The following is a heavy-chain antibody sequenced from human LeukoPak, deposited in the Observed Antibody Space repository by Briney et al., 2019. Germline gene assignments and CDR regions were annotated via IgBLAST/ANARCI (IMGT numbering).Heavy chain of an antibody. D-gene: IGHD2-2*01. Sequence: PGRSLRLSCAASGFTFSSYAMHWVRQAPGKGLEWVAVISYDGSNKYYADSVKGRFTISRDNAENSLYLQMNSLRAEDTAVYYCARRYCSSTSCTLDYWGQGTLVTVSS. V-gene: IGHV3-30-3*01. CDR3: ARRYCSSTSCTLDY. CDR2: ISYDGSNK. CDR1: GFTFSSYA. J-gene: IGHJ4*02.